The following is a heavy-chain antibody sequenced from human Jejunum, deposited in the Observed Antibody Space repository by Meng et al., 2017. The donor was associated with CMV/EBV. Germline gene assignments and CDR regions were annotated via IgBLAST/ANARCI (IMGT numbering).Heavy chain of an antibody. CDR1: TFGSYA. J-gene: IGHJ4*02. D-gene: IGHD3-22*01. CDR2: VSGGGGAT. V-gene: IGHV3-23*01. Sequence: TFGSYAMNWVRQAPEKGLQWVSTVSGGGGATDYADSVKGRFTISRDNSGNTLSLQMNTLRAEDTAVYYCARAPRYSYDLSVTLSFDSWGQGTLVTVSS. CDR3: ARAPRYSYDLSVTLSFDS.